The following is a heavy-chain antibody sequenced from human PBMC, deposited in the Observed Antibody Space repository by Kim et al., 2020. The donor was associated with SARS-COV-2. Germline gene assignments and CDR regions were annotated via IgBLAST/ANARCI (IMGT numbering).Heavy chain of an antibody. D-gene: IGHD6-13*01. Sequence: TNYNPAPKSRVTISVDTSKNQFSLKLSSVTAADTAVYYCARVGIAAAADYWGQGTLVTVSS. V-gene: IGHV4-59*01. CDR2: T. CDR3: ARVGIAAAADY. J-gene: IGHJ4*02.